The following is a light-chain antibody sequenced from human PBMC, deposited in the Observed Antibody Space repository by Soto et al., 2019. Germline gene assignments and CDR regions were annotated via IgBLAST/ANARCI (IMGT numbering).Light chain of an antibody. CDR2: AAS. CDR1: QSISSY. CDR3: QQSYSTPRT. J-gene: IGKJ2*01. V-gene: IGKV1-39*01. Sequence: DSQMTQSPSSLSASVGDRVTITCRARQSISSYLNWYQQKPGKAHKLLIYAASSLQNGVPSTFSGSGSGTDLNLTISSLQPEDFATYYCQQSYSTPRTFGQGTKLEIK.